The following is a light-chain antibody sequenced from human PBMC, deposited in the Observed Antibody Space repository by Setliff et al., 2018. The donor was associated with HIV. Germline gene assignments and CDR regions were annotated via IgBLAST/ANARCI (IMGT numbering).Light chain of an antibody. J-gene: IGLJ1*01. CDR2: EVR. CDR3: SSYALTHTLP. CDR1: SSDVGGYSP. Sequence: LTQPASVSGAPGQSITISCTGTSSDVGGYSPVSWYQQHPGKAPKLIIYEVRNRPSWVSNRFSGSKSGNTASLTISGLQAEDEADYYCSSYALTHTLPFGTGTKVTVL. V-gene: IGLV2-14*01.